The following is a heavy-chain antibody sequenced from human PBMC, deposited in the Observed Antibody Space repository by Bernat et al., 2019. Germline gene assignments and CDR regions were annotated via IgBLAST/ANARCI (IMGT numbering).Heavy chain of an antibody. CDR1: GGLISSGGYY. CDR3: ARGDCSSTSCYEGLWFDP. D-gene: IGHD2-2*01. Sequence: QVQLQESGPGLVKPSQTLSLTCTVSGGLISSGGYYWSWIRQHPGKGLEWSGYIHYSGSTYYNPSLKSRVTISVDTSKNQFSLKLSPVTAADTAGYYCARGDCSSTSCYEGLWFDPWGQGTLVTVSS. V-gene: IGHV4-31*03. CDR2: IHYSGST. J-gene: IGHJ5*02.